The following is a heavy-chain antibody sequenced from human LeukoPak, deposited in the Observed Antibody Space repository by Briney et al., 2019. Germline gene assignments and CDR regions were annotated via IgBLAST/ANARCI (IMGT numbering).Heavy chain of an antibody. V-gene: IGHV4-4*07. CDR1: GGSISGYY. CDR3: ARDRPNYGGNSGGWFDP. D-gene: IGHD4-23*01. J-gene: IGHJ5*02. Sequence: SETLSLTCTVSGGSISGYYWSWIRQPAGKGLEWIGRIYTSGSTNYNPSLKSRVTISVDTSKNQFSLKLSSVTAADTAVYYCARDRPNYGGNSGGWFDPWGQGTLVTVSS. CDR2: IYTSGST.